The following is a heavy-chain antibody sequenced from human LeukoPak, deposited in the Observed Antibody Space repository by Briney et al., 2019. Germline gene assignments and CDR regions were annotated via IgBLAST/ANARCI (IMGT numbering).Heavy chain of an antibody. CDR3: ARDGSDCSGGSCYSSGQFDP. CDR1: GGSISSYY. D-gene: IGHD2-15*01. V-gene: IGHV4-59*01. CDR2: IYYSGST. Sequence: SETLSLTCTVSGGSISSYYWSWIRQPPVKGLEWIGYIYYSGSTNYNPSLKSRVTISVDTSKNQFSLKLSSVTAADTAVYYCARDGSDCSGGSCYSSGQFDPWGQGTLVTVSS. J-gene: IGHJ5*02.